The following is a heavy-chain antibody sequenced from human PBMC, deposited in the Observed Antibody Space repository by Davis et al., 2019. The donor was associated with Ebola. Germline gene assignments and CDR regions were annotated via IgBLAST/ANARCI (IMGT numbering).Heavy chain of an antibody. Sequence: GGSLRLSCAASGFTFSSYWMSWVRQAPGKGLEWVANIKQDGSEKYYVDSVKGRFTISRDNAKNSLYLQMNSLRAEDTAVYYCARDLTIFGYYYYGMDVWGQGTTVTVSS. CDR1: GFTFSSYW. J-gene: IGHJ6*02. CDR2: IKQDGSEK. D-gene: IGHD3-3*01. CDR3: ARDLTIFGYYYYGMDV. V-gene: IGHV3-7*01.